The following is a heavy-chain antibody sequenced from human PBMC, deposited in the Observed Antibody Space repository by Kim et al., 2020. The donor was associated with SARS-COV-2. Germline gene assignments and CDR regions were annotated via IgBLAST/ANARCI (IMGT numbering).Heavy chain of an antibody. CDR2: IKSRSEGETL. D-gene: IGHD1-26*01. J-gene: IGHJ6*02. Sequence: GGSLRLSCAASGFTFANAWMTWVRQVPGKGLEWVGRIKSRSEGETLDYGAPVKGRVSISRDDSKKTLYLEMNNLEIEDTGLYYCTRELGSTGRDYYGMDAWGQGTTLSVSS. CDR3: TRELGSTGRDYYGMDA. V-gene: IGHV3-15*01. CDR1: GFTFANAW.